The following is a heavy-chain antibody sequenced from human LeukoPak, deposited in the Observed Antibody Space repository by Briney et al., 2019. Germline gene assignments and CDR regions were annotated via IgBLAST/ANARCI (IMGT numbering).Heavy chain of an antibody. V-gene: IGHV1-2*02. J-gene: IGHJ4*02. D-gene: IGHD5-24*01. CDR3: ARDSSIMTRGREMTVSY. CDR1: GYTFTGYY. Sequence: GASVKVSCKASGYTFTGYYMHWVRQAPGQGLEWMGWINPNSGGTNYAQKFQGRVTMTRDTSISTAYMELSRLRSDDTAVYYCARDSSIMTRGREMTVSYWGQGTLVTVSS. CDR2: INPNSGGT.